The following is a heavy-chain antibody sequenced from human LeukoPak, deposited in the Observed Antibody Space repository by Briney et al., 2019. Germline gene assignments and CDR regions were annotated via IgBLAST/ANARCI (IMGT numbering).Heavy chain of an antibody. CDR2: ISGIVDST. CDR1: GFTFTSYA. CDR3: AKDQGNPFHYYFDY. V-gene: IGHV3-23*01. Sequence: QPGGSLRLSCAASGFTFTSYAMSWVRQAPGKGLEWVSAISGIVDSTYYADSVKGRFTISRDNSKNTLNLQMHSLRAEDTAVYYCAKDQGNPFHYYFDYWGQGTLVTVSS. J-gene: IGHJ4*02.